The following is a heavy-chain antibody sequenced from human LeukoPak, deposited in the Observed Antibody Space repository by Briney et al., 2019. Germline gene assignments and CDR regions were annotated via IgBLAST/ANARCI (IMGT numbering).Heavy chain of an antibody. CDR3: ARHIGYSAWNPDY. D-gene: IGHD5-12*01. CDR1: GYSFTSCW. CDR2: TYPYDSDT. V-gene: IGHV5-51*01. Sequence: GESLKISCKASGYSFTSCWIGWVRQMPGKGLEWMGITYPYDSDTRYSPSFQGQVTISADKSISTAYLQWSNLKASDTAMYYCARHIGYSAWNPDYWGQGTLVTVSS. J-gene: IGHJ4*02.